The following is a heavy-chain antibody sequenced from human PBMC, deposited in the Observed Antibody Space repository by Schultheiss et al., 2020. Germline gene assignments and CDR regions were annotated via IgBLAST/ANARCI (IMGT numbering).Heavy chain of an antibody. Sequence: SETLSLTCAVSGVSISSYYWSWIRQPPGKGLEWIGYVYYSGSTNYNPSLKSRVTISVDTSKNQFSLKLSSVTAADTAVYYCARSGDSSGYYESYGMDVWGQGTTVTGSS. CDR3: ARSGDSSGYYESYGMDV. CDR2: VYYSGST. CDR1: GVSISSYY. V-gene: IGHV4-59*08. J-gene: IGHJ6*02. D-gene: IGHD3-22*01.